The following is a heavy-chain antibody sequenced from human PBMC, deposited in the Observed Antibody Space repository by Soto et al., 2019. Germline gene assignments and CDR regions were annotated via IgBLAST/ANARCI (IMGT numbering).Heavy chain of an antibody. V-gene: IGHV3-21*01. CDR3: ARDLYSGYDGVFAFDY. CDR2: ISSSSSNI. CDR1: GFTFDDYA. Sequence: PGGSLRLSCAASGFTFDDYAMHWVRQAPGKGLEWVSAISSSSSNIGYADSVKGRFTISRDNAKNSLYLQMNSLRAEDTAVYYCARDLYSGYDGVFAFDYWGQGTLVTVSS. D-gene: IGHD5-12*01. J-gene: IGHJ4*02.